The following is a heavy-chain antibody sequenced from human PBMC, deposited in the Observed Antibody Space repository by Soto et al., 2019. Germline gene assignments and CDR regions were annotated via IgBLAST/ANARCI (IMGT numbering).Heavy chain of an antibody. J-gene: IGHJ4*02. CDR1: GFTFSSFA. D-gene: IGHD3-10*01. V-gene: IGHV3-23*01. CDR3: ARGSKDSYPGSRIFDF. Sequence: EVQLSESGGGLIQPGGSLSLSCEASGFTFSSFAMTWVRQAPGKGLEWVSAITGRGSATYYADSVKGRFTISRDNSKNPLYLQMNSLRAEDTAVYYCARGSKDSYPGSRIFDFWGRGTLVTVSS. CDR2: ITGRGSAT.